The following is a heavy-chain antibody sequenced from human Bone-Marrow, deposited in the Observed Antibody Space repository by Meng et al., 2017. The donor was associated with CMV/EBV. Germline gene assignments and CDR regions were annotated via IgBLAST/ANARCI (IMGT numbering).Heavy chain of an antibody. CDR1: GFTFSSND. Sequence: GGSLRLSCAASGFTFSSNDMHWVRQTTGKGLEWVSAIGTAGDTYYPASVKGRVTISRENAKNSYYPQMNSLRAGDTAVYYWARAPSGYNWFDPWGQGTLVTVSS. J-gene: IGHJ5*02. V-gene: IGHV3-13*01. D-gene: IGHD7-27*01. CDR3: ARAPSGYNWFDP. CDR2: IGTAGDT.